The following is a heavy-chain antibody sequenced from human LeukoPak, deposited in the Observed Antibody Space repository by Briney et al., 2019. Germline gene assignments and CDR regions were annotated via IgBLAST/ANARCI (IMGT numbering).Heavy chain of an antibody. D-gene: IGHD1-26*01. CDR3: ARRIVGATAAFDY. CDR2: IYYSGST. Sequence: SETLSLTCTVSGGSISSYYWSWIRQPPGKGLEWIGDIYYSGSTNYNPSLKSRVTISVDTSKNQFSLKLSSVTAADTAVYYCARRIVGATAAFDYWGQGTLVTVSS. CDR1: GGSISSYY. V-gene: IGHV4-59*08. J-gene: IGHJ4*02.